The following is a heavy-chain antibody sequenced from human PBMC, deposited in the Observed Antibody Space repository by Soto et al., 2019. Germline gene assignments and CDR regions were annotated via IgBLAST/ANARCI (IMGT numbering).Heavy chain of an antibody. V-gene: IGHV5-51*01. CDR2: IYPGDSDT. Sequence: PGASLKISCRGYGYSFTTYWIGWVRQMPGKGLEWMGIIYPGDSDTRYSPSFQGQATFSVDKSISTAYMQWSSLRASDTATYYCARYSGEDHNLAMPGGYYFDDWGLGTLVTVAS. D-gene: IGHD5-12*01. CDR1: GYSFTTYW. J-gene: IGHJ4*02. CDR3: ARYSGEDHNLAMPGGYYFDD.